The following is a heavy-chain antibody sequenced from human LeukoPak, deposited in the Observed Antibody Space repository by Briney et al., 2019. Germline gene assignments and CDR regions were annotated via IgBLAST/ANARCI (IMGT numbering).Heavy chain of an antibody. CDR2: ISGSGGST. V-gene: IGHV3-23*01. D-gene: IGHD6-19*01. J-gene: IGHJ4*02. Sequence: GGSLSSSGAAPGFTLSSYAFNWVRQAPGKGLEWVSGISGSGGSTYYADSVKGRFTISRDNSKNTPNLQMNSLGAEDTAIYYCEKDWAVAGTNYFHCWGQGTLVSVSS. CDR3: EKDWAVAGTNYFHC. CDR1: GFTLSSYA.